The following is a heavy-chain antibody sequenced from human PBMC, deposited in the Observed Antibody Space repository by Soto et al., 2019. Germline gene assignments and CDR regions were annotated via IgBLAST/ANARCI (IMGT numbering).Heavy chain of an antibody. Sequence: SETLSLTCAVSGYSISSGYYWGWIRQPPGKGLEWIGSIYHSGSTYYNPSLKSRVTISVDTSKNQFSLKLSSVTAADTAVYYCARDPDYWGQGTLVTVSS. CDR3: ARDPDY. J-gene: IGHJ4*02. CDR2: IYHSGST. CDR1: GYSISSGYY. V-gene: IGHV4-38-2*02.